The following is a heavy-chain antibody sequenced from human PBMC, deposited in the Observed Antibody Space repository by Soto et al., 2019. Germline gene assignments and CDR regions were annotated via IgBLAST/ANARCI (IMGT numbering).Heavy chain of an antibody. CDR2: IFYSGST. CDR1: GGSISYYY. CDR3: VCIFSGGYSYGLYYYGMDV. J-gene: IGHJ6*02. Sequence: SSETLSLTCTVSGGSISYYYWSWIRQPPGKELEWIVSIFYSGSTCYNPSLKSRVTIFVDTSKNQFSLKLSSVTAADTAMYYCVCIFSGGYSYGLYYYGMDVWGQGTTVTLSS. V-gene: IGHV4-59*05. D-gene: IGHD5-18*01.